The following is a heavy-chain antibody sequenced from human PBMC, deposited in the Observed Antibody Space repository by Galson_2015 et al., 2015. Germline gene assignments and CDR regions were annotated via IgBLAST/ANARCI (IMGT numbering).Heavy chain of an antibody. V-gene: IGHV3-33*08. CDR2: IWYDGSNK. Sequence: SLRLSCAASGFTFSTYGMHWVRQAPGKGLEWVAVIWYDGSNKYYADSVKGRFTISRDNSKNTLYLQMNSLRAEDTAVYYCARDWFTLGELSFGIDYWGQGTLVTVSS. CDR1: GFTFSTYG. J-gene: IGHJ4*02. CDR3: ARDWFTLGELSFGIDY. D-gene: IGHD3-16*02.